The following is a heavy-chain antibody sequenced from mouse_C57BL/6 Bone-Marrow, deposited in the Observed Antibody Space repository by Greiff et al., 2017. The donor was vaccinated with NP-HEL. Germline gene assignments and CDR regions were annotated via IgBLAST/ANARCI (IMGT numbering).Heavy chain of an antibody. CDR3: ARTGSGLIWFAY. CDR2: IYPGSGST. CDR1: GYTFTSYW. Sequence: VKLQQPGAELVKPGASVKMSCKASGYTFTSYWITWVKQRPGQGLEWIGDIYPGSGSTNYNEKFKSKATLTVDTSSSTAYMQLSSLTSEDSAVYYCARTGSGLIWFAYWGQGTLVTVSA. V-gene: IGHV1-55*01. D-gene: IGHD3-2*02. J-gene: IGHJ3*01.